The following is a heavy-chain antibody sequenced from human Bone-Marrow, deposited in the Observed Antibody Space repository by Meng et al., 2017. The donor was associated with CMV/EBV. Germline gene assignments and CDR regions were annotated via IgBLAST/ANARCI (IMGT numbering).Heavy chain of an antibody. Sequence: GESLKISCAASGFTFSSYWMHWVRQAPGKGLEWVSSISSSSNYIYYADSVKGRFTISRDNAKNSLYLQMNSLRAEDTAVYYCAREGYCSTTTCYSQVSDYWGQGTLVTVYS. V-gene: IGHV3-21*01. CDR1: GFTFSSYW. J-gene: IGHJ4*02. CDR2: ISSSSNYI. D-gene: IGHD2-2*01. CDR3: AREGYCSTTTCYSQVSDY.